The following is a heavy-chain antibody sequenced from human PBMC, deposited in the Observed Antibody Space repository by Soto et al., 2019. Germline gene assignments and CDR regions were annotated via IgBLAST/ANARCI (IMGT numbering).Heavy chain of an antibody. D-gene: IGHD2-15*01. CDR3: AKGVGTLAALYCSGGSCSNWFDP. Sequence: EVQLLESGGGLVQPGGSLRLSCAASGFTFSSYAMSWVRQAPGKGLEWVSAISGSGGSTYYADSVKGRFTISRDNSKNKLYLQMNSLRAEDTAVYYCAKGVGTLAALYCSGGSCSNWFDPWGQGTLVTVSS. CDR1: GFTFSSYA. CDR2: ISGSGGST. V-gene: IGHV3-23*01. J-gene: IGHJ5*02.